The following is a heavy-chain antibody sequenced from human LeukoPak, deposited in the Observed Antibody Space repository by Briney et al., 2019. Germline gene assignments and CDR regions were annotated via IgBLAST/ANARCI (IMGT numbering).Heavy chain of an antibody. J-gene: IGHJ4*02. D-gene: IGHD5-24*01. CDR2: IWYDGTNK. V-gene: IGHV3-33*01. Sequence: GGSLRLSCAAPGFTFSSCGMHWVRQAPGKGLEWVAVIWYDGTNKYYADSVKGRFTISRDNSKNTLYLQMNSLRAEDTAVYYCARGRDGYNWIDYWGQGTLVTVSS. CDR3: ARGRDGYNWIDY. CDR1: GFTFSSCG.